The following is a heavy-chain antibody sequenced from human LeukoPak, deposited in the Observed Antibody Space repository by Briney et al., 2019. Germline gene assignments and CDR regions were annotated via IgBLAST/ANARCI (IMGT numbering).Heavy chain of an antibody. D-gene: IGHD3-3*02. CDR3: ARDRLSLGNHFWSGTMDV. J-gene: IGHJ6*03. CDR1: GFTVSTYA. CDR2: ISSSDGNT. Sequence: GGSLRLSCVASGFTVSTYAMSWVRQPPGKGLEWVSTISSSDGNTYYADSVKGRFTISRDNSKNTLYLQMNSLRAEDTAVYYCARDRLSLGNHFWSGTMDVWGKGTTVTVSS. V-gene: IGHV3-23*01.